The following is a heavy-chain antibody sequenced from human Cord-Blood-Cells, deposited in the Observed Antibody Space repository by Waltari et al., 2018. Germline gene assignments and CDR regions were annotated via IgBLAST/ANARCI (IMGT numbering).Heavy chain of an antibody. J-gene: IGHJ4*02. V-gene: IGHV1-2*04. CDR1: GYTFTGYY. D-gene: IGHD2-15*01. Sequence: QVQLVQSGAEVKKPGASVKVSCKASGYTFTGYYMHWVRQAPGQGLEWRGGINPTSGGTNYAQKFQGWVTMTRDTSISTAYMDLSRLRSDDTAVYYCARDLVGRGFDYWGQGTLVTVSS. CDR2: INPTSGGT. CDR3: ARDLVGRGFDY.